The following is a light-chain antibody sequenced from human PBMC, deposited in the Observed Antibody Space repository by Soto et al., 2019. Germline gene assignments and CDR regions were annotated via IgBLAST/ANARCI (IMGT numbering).Light chain of an antibody. Sequence: DIQMTQSPSSLSASVGDRVTITCRASQSISSYLNWYQQKPGKAPKLLIYAASSLQSGVPSRFSGSGSGTDFTLTISSLQPEDFATYYYQQSYSIAYTFGQGTKLEIK. CDR3: QQSYSIAYT. V-gene: IGKV1-39*01. J-gene: IGKJ2*01. CDR2: AAS. CDR1: QSISSY.